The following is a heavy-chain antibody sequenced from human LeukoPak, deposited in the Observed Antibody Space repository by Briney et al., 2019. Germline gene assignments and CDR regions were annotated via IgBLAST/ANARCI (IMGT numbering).Heavy chain of an antibody. D-gene: IGHD6-19*01. V-gene: IGHV1-46*01. CDR1: GYTFTQFA. Sequence: ASVKVSCKTSGYTFTQFAINWMRQAPGQGLEWMGIINPSGGSTSYAQKFQGRVTMTRDTSTSTVYMELSSLRSEDTAVYYCARDPGTIAVAGSEGPDYWGQGTLVTVSS. CDR2: INPSGGST. J-gene: IGHJ4*02. CDR3: ARDPGTIAVAGSEGPDY.